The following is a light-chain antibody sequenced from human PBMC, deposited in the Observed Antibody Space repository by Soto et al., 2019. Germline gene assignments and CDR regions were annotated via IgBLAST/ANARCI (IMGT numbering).Light chain of an antibody. CDR2: GAS. CDR3: QQYDSSPVT. J-gene: IGKJ1*01. Sequence: EIVLTQSPGTLSLSPGERATLSCRASQSVSSSYLAWYQQKPGQAPRLLIYGASSRATGIPDRFSGSGSGTDFTLTLSRLEPEDFAVYYCQQYDSSPVTFGQGTKVEIK. V-gene: IGKV3-20*01. CDR1: QSVSSSY.